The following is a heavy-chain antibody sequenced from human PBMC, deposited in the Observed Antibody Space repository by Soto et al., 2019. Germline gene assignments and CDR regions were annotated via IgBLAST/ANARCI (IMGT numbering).Heavy chain of an antibody. CDR1: GFTFSSYG. CDR2: ISYDGSNK. D-gene: IGHD5-18*01. J-gene: IGHJ4*02. V-gene: IGHV3-30*18. CDR3: AKDLVEFGYSYGFGPFFLQAPIDY. Sequence: GGSLRLSCAASGFTFSSYGMHWVRQAPGKGLEWVAVISYDGSNKYYADSVKGRFTISRDNSKNTLYLQMNSLRAEDTAVYYCAKDLVEFGYSYGFGPFFLQAPIDYWGQGTLVTVSS.